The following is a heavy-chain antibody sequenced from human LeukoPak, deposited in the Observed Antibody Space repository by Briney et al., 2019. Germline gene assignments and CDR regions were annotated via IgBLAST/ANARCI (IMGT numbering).Heavy chain of an antibody. D-gene: IGHD4-17*01. Sequence: ASVKVSCKASGGTFSSYAISWVRQAPGQGLEWMGGIIPIFGTANYAQKFQGRVTITADESTSTAYMELSSLRSEDTAVYYCARGYYGDYWTFDYWGQGTLVAVSS. CDR2: IIPIFGTA. V-gene: IGHV1-69*13. CDR3: ARGYYGDYWTFDY. CDR1: GGTFSSYA. J-gene: IGHJ4*02.